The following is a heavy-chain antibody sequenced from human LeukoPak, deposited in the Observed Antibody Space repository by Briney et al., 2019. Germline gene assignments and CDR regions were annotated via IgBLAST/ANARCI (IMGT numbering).Heavy chain of an antibody. CDR3: ASSDFWSGYYRNYYYYMDV. Sequence: PSETLSLTCAVYGGSFSGYYWSWLRQPPGKGLEWIGEINHSGSTNYNPSLKSRVTISVDTSKNQFSLKLSSVTAADTAVYYCASSDFWSGYYRNYYYYMDVWGKGTTVTVSS. V-gene: IGHV4-34*01. D-gene: IGHD3-3*01. CDR2: INHSGST. J-gene: IGHJ6*03. CDR1: GGSFSGYY.